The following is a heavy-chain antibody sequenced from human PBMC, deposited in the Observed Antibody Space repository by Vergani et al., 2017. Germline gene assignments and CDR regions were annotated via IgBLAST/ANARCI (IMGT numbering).Heavy chain of an antibody. CDR3: ARGETRTDWLDP. CDR1: GGSISSRSHY. V-gene: IGHV4-39*01. CDR2: IYYTGSI. D-gene: IGHD3/OR15-3a*01. Sequence: QVRLQESGPGLVKPSETLSLTCIVSGGSISSRSHYWGWIRQAPGKGLEWIASIYYTGSIYYNPSLNGRVTIFVDKSKNLLSLRLNSVTAADTAVYYCARGETRTDWLDPWGQGTQVIVSS. J-gene: IGHJ5*02.